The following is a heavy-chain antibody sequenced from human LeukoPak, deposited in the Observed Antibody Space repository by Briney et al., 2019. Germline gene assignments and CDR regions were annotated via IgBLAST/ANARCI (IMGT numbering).Heavy chain of an antibody. J-gene: IGHJ4*02. Sequence: SETLSLTCSVSGYSISRAYSWGWVRQPPGKGLEWIGSLYDSGSSYYNPSLKSRVTLSVDTSKNELSLQLNSVTAADTAVYFCARGVGYDDTLGSYYGFFDYWGQGTPVAVSS. CDR1: GYSISRAYS. CDR3: ARGVGYDDTLGSYYGFFDY. V-gene: IGHV4-38-2*02. D-gene: IGHD3-22*01. CDR2: LYDSGSS.